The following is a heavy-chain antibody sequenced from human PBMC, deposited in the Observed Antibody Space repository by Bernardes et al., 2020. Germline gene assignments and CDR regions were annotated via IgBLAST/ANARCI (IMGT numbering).Heavy chain of an antibody. CDR3: AKLAAQSFDF. CDR2: IDRGGAST. D-gene: IGHD6-6*01. J-gene: IGHJ4*02. CDR1: GFTFSTSA. V-gene: IGHV3-23*01. Sequence: GCSLIRSCAASGFTFSTSAMGWVRQAPGPGLECVSVIDRGGASTNYADSVKGRFTISKDNSKDTLYLQLNSLRADDTAVYYCAKLAAQSFDFWGQGTLVTVSS.